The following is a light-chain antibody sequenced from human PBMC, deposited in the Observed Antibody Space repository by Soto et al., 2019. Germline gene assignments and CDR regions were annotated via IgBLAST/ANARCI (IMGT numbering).Light chain of an antibody. CDR3: HQYSSSSLT. J-gene: IGKJ2*01. CDR1: QGVDSSY. CDR2: GAS. V-gene: IGKV3-20*01. Sequence: EIVLTQSPGTLSLSPGERATLFCRASQGVDSSYLAWFQQKPGQAPRLLIYGASRRTTGVPDRFSGSGSGTDITLTSTRLEHEDFAVYYSHQYSSSSLTFGQGTKVE.